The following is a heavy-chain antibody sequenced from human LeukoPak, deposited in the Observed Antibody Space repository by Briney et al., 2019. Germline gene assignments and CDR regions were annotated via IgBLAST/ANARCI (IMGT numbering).Heavy chain of an antibody. V-gene: IGHV3-30*18. CDR3: AKESLDWYFDL. CDR1: GFTFSSYG. J-gene: IGHJ2*01. CDR2: ISYDGSNK. Sequence: GGSLRLSCAASGFTFSSYGMHWVRQAPGKGLEWVAVISYDGSNKYYADSVKGRFTISRDNSKNTLYLQMNSLRAEDTAVYYCAKESLDWYFDLWGRGTLVTVSS.